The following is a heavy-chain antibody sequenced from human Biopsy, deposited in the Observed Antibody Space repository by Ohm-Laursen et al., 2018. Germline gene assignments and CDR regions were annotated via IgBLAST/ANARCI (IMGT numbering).Heavy chain of an antibody. CDR2: VKPHSGTT. CDR3: AEGQDLRGGAECFQH. V-gene: IGHV1-2*02. CDR1: GYTFTGQY. J-gene: IGHJ1*01. Sequence: ASVKVSCKASGYTFTGQYLHWVRQVPGQGLEWMGWVKPHSGTTKFAQGFQGRVTMTRDTSITTAYMELRRLRPDDTAVYYRAEGQDLRGGAECFQHWGQGALVTVSS. D-gene: IGHD2-15*01.